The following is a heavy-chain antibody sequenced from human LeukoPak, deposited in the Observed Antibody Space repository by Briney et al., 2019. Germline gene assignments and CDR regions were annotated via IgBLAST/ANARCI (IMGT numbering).Heavy chain of an antibody. V-gene: IGHV4-59*01. Sequence: SETLSVTCTVSSGSISGYYWSWIRQPPGKGLECIGYILYGGNTNYNPSLKSRVTISVDTSKNQFSLKLNSVTAADTAVYYCARDGDDAFDIWGQGTMVTVSS. CDR3: ARDGDDAFDI. J-gene: IGHJ3*02. CDR1: SGSISGYY. CDR2: ILYGGNT. D-gene: IGHD4-17*01.